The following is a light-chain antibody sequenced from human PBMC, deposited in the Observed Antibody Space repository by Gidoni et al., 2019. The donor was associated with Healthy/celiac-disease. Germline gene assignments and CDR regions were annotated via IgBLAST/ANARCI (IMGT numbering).Light chain of an antibody. CDR2: DAS. CDR1: QDISNY. V-gene: IGKV1-33*01. J-gene: IGKJ4*01. CDR3: QQYDNLPLT. Sequence: DIPMTQSPSSLSASVGDRVTITCQASQDISNYLNWYQQKPGKAPKLLIYDASNLETGVPSRFSGSGSGTDFTFTISSLQPEDIATYYCQQYDNLPLTFXGXTKVEIK.